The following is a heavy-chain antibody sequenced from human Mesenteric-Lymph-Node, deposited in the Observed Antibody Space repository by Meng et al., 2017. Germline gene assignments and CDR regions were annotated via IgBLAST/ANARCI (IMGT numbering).Heavy chain of an antibody. Sequence: ASVKVSCKASGFTFTSSAMQWVRQAPGQGLEWMGWINTNTGNPTYAQGFTGRFVFSLDTSVSTAYLQISSLRAEDTAVYYCAREGSGTSIAARPLDYWGQGTLVTVSS. J-gene: IGHJ4*02. CDR1: GFTFTSSA. V-gene: IGHV7-4-1*02. CDR2: INTNTGNP. D-gene: IGHD6-6*01. CDR3: AREGSGTSIAARPLDY.